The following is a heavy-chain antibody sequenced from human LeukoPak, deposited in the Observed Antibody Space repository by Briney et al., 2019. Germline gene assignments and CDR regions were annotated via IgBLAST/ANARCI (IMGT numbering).Heavy chain of an antibody. J-gene: IGHJ6*02. CDR3: AREFSSVPEVYYYGMDV. Sequence: PGGSLRLSCAASGFTFSSYAMHWVRQAPGKGLEWVAVISYDGSNKYYADSVKGRFTISRDNSKNTLYLQMNSLRAEDTAVYYCAREFSSVPEVYYYGMDVWGQGTTVTVSS. CDR1: GFTFSSYA. D-gene: IGHD2-2*01. CDR2: ISYDGSNK. V-gene: IGHV3-30-3*01.